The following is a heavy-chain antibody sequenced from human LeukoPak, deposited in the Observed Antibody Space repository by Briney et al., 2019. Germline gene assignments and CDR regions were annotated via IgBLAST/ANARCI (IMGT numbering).Heavy chain of an antibody. CDR1: GGSFSGYY. D-gene: IGHD4-17*01. CDR2: INHSGST. J-gene: IGHJ4*02. V-gene: IGHV4-34*01. Sequence: SETLSLTCAVYGGSFSGYYWSWIRQPPGKGLEWIGEINHSGSTNYNPSLKSRVTISVDTSKNQFSLKLSSVTAADTAVYYCARSQYGSARDFDYWGQGTLVTVSS. CDR3: ARSQYGSARDFDY.